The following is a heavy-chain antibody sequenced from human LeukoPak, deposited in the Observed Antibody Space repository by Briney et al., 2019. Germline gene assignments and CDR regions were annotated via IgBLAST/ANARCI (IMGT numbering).Heavy chain of an antibody. CDR2: IRYDGSNK. Sequence: GGSLRLSCVASGFTFSSYGMHWVRQAPGKGLEWVAFIRYDGSNKYYADSVKGRFTISRDNSKNTLYLQMNSLRAEDTAVYYCARHRLLWFGELLPAEFDYWGQGTLVTVSS. V-gene: IGHV3-30*02. D-gene: IGHD3-10*01. CDR3: ARHRLLWFGELLPAEFDY. CDR1: GFTFSSYG. J-gene: IGHJ4*02.